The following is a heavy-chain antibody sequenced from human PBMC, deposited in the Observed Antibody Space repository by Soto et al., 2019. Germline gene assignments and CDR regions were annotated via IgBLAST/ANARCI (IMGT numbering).Heavy chain of an antibody. CDR2: IWSDGSNK. D-gene: IGHD3-22*01. V-gene: IGHV3-33*01. J-gene: IGHJ4*02. Sequence: QVQLVESGGGVVQPERSLRLSCAASGFTFSSYGMHWVRQAPGRGLEWVAVIWSDGSNKYYADSVKGRFTISRDNSKNTLYLQMNSLRAEDTAVYYCARYYYDSSGYYPLWGQGTLVTVSS. CDR3: ARYYYDSSGYYPL. CDR1: GFTFSSYG.